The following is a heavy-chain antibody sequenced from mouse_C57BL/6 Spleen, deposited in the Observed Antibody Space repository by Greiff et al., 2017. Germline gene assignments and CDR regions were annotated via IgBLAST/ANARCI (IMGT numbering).Heavy chain of an antibody. J-gene: IGHJ4*01. D-gene: IGHD2-1*01. V-gene: IGHV5-17*01. CDR1: GFTFSDYG. CDR3: ARPRGNYGDYYAMDY. CDR2: LSSGRSTV. Sequence: EVQLVESGGGLVKPGGSLKLSCAASGFTFSDYGMHWVRQAPEKGLAWVAYLSSGRSTVYYADTVKGRFTISRDNAKNTLFLQRTSLGSEDSCMYCCARPRGNYGDYYAMDYWGQGSLVT.